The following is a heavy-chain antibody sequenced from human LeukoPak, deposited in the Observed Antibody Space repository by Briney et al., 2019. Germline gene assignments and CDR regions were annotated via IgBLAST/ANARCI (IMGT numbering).Heavy chain of an antibody. J-gene: IGHJ6*03. CDR2: IYTSGST. Sequence: SETLSLTCTVSGGSISSYYWSWIRQPAGEGLEWIGRIYTSGSTNYNPSLKSRVTMSVDTSKNQFSLKLSSVTAADTAVYYCAREVFGVVIDYYYYMDVWGKGTTVTVSS. CDR1: GGSISSYY. CDR3: AREVFGVVIDYYYYMDV. V-gene: IGHV4-4*07. D-gene: IGHD3-3*01.